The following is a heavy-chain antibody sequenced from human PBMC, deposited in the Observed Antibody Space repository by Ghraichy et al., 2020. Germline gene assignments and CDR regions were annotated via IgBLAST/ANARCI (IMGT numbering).Heavy chain of an antibody. CDR2: IYWDDDK. D-gene: IGHD3-16*01. Sequence: SGPTLVKPTQTLTLTCTFSGFSLNTSGVGVGWIRQPPGQALEWLALIYWDDDKRYSPSLKNRLTITKDTSENQVVLTMTNMDPVDTATYFCVQSDKIGTGWFGAYWGQGTLVSVSS. V-gene: IGHV2-5*02. CDR3: VQSDKIGTGWFGAY. CDR1: GFSLNTSGVG. J-gene: IGHJ4*02.